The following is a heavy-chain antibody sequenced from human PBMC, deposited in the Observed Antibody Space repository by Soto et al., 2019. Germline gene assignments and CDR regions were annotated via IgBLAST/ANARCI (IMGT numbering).Heavy chain of an antibody. CDR1: GFTFSSYW. V-gene: IGHV3-7*03. J-gene: IGHJ4*02. D-gene: IGHD2-2*01. Sequence: GGSLRLSCAASGFTFSSYWMSWVRQAPGKGLEWVANINQDGSQKDYVDSVKGRFTISRDNAKNSLYLQMNSLRAEDTAVYYCAPYHPFDYWGQGTLVTVSS. CDR3: APYHPFDY. CDR2: INQDGSQK.